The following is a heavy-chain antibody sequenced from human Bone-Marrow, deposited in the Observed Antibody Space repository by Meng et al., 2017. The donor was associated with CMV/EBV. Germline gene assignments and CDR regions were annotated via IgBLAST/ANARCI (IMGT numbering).Heavy chain of an antibody. Sequence: SLKISCAASGFTFDDYAMHWVRQAPGKGLEWVSGISWNSGSIGYADSVKGRFTISRDNAKNSLYLQMNSLRAEDTAVYYCARDTLPKYYDFWSGFDYWGQGTLVTVSS. CDR1: GFTFDDYA. CDR3: ARDTLPKYYDFWSGFDY. CDR2: ISWNSGSI. J-gene: IGHJ4*02. V-gene: IGHV3-9*01. D-gene: IGHD3-3*01.